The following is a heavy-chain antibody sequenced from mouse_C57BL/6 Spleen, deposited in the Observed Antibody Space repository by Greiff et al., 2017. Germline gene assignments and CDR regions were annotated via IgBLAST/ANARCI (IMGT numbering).Heavy chain of an antibody. CDR1: GFTFSDYG. J-gene: IGHJ4*01. Sequence: EVMLVESGGGLVKPGGSLKLSCAASGFTFSDYGMHWVRQAPEKGLEWVAYISSGSSTIYYADTVKGRFTITRDNAKNTLSLQMTSLRSEDTAMYYCARDKTAQATNAMDYWGQGTSVTVSS. D-gene: IGHD3-2*02. V-gene: IGHV5-17*01. CDR3: ARDKTAQATNAMDY. CDR2: ISSGSSTI.